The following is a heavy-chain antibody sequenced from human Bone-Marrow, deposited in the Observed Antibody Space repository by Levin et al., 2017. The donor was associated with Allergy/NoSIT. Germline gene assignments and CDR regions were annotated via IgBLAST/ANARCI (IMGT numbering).Heavy chain of an antibody. CDR2: INSDGSST. J-gene: IGHJ6*03. CDR1: GFTFSSYW. V-gene: IGHV3-74*01. Sequence: GGSLRLSCAASGFTFSSYWMHWVRQAPGKGLVWVSRINSDGSSTSYADSVKGRFTISRDNAKNTLYLQMNSLRAEDTAVYYCARLNVLLWFGPYYMDVWGKGTTVTVSS. D-gene: IGHD3-10*01. CDR3: ARLNVLLWFGPYYMDV.